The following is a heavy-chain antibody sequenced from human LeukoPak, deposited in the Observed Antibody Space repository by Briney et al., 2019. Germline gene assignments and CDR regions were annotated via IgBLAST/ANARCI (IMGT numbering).Heavy chain of an antibody. CDR2: IYYSGST. CDR3: VTGILTGYLANDY. J-gene: IGHJ4*02. CDR1: GYSISSGYY. V-gene: IGHV4-38-2*02. Sequence: SETLSLTCTVSGYSISSGYYWGWIRQPPGKGLEWIGSIYYSGSTYYNPSLKSRVTISVDTSKNQFSLKLSSVTAADTAVYHCVTGILTGYLANDYWGQGTLVTVSS. D-gene: IGHD3-9*01.